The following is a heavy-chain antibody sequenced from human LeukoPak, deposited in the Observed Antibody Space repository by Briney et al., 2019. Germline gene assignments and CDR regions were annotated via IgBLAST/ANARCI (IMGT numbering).Heavy chain of an antibody. Sequence: SETLSLTCTVSGGSISSSSYYWGWIRQPPGKGREWIGSIYYSGSTYYNPSLKGRVTISVDTSKNQFSLKLSSVTAADTAVYYCARLFEGYYFDYWGQGTLVTVSS. CDR1: GGSISSSSYY. CDR2: IYYSGST. V-gene: IGHV4-39*01. CDR3: ARLFEGYYFDY. J-gene: IGHJ4*02.